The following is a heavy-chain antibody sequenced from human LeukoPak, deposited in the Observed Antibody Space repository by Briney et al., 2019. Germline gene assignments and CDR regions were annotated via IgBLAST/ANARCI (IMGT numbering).Heavy chain of an antibody. Sequence: PPGGPLRLSCAAPGLTFSRYEMNWVRKAPGTGLDWVSYISSSGSHIYYADSVKGRFTFSRDNAKNSLYLQMDSLRAEDTAIYYCARRDYDILTGYRDFDYWGQGTLVTVSS. CDR2: ISSSGSHI. D-gene: IGHD3-9*01. CDR1: GLTFSRYE. CDR3: ARRDYDILTGYRDFDY. V-gene: IGHV3-48*03. J-gene: IGHJ4*02.